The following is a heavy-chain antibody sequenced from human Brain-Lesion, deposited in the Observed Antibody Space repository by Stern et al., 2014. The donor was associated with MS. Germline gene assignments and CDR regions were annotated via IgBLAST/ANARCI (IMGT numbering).Heavy chain of an antibody. J-gene: IGHJ5*02. CDR2: IYYSGNT. Sequence: VQLVESGPGLVKPSETLSLTCTVAGGSVSSTSYAWAWIRQPPGQGLEWIGTIYYSGNTYYSPSLKSRLTISLDTSQNQFSLQLRSGTAADTAVYYCAGEEDIRYCSGGSCTGNWFDPWGQGTLVTVSS. CDR1: GGSVSSTSYA. D-gene: IGHD2-15*01. CDR3: AGEEDIRYCSGGSCTGNWFDP. V-gene: IGHV4-39*01.